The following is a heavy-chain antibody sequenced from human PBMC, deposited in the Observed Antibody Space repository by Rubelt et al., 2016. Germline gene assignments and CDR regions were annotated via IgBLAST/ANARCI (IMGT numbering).Heavy chain of an antibody. J-gene: IGHJ4*02. CDR2: FDPEDGET. CDR1: GYTLTELS. CDR3: ATGIVVVPAHVPSRDY. D-gene: IGHD2-2*01. Sequence: QVQLVQSGAEVKKPGASVKVSCKVSGYTLTELSMHWVRQAPGKGLEWMGGFDPEDGETIYAQKFQGRVTMAEDTSTDTAYMDLSSLRPEDTAVYYCATGIVVVPAHVPSRDYWGQGTLVTVSS. V-gene: IGHV1-24*01.